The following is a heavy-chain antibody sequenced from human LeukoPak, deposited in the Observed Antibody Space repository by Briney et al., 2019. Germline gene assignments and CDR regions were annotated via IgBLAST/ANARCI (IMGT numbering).Heavy chain of an antibody. CDR1: GFSFSTYS. J-gene: IGHJ4*02. V-gene: IGHV3-21*01. CDR2: ITSSSDYI. CDR3: ARDRGAATGTVSLDY. Sequence: PGGSLRLSCAASGFSFSTYSMNWVRQAPGKGLEWVSDITSSSDYIWYADSVKGRFTISRDDAKNSLYLQMNSLRVEDTAVYYCARDRGAATGTVSLDYWGQGTLVTVSS. D-gene: IGHD1-1*01.